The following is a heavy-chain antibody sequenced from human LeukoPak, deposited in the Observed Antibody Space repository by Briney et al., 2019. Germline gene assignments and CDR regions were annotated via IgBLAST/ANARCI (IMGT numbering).Heavy chain of an antibody. D-gene: IGHD6-25*01. Sequence: SETLSLTCTVSGASISSYYWSWIRQPPGKGLEWIGYIYYSGSANYNPSLKSRVTISVDTSKNQFSLKLTSVTAADTAVYYCTSGFAPYTSWGQGTLVTVSS. V-gene: IGHV4-59*01. CDR3: TSGFAPYTS. J-gene: IGHJ4*02. CDR1: GASISSYY. CDR2: IYYSGSA.